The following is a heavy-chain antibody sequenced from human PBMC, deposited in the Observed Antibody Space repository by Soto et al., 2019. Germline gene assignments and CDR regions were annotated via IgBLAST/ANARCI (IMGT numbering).Heavy chain of an antibody. J-gene: IGHJ4*02. Sequence: EVQLVESGGALVKPGGSLRLSCAASGFTFSNAWMSWVRQAPGKGLEWVGRIKSKTNGGTTDYAAPVKGRFTISRDDSKNTLFLQMSSLKTEATAVYYCSTDLRLGKNYHSNPYLDFWGQGTLVTVSS. CDR1: GFTFSNAW. V-gene: IGHV3-15*02. CDR3: STDLRLGKNYHSNPYLDF. CDR2: IKSKTNGGTT. D-gene: IGHD3-22*01.